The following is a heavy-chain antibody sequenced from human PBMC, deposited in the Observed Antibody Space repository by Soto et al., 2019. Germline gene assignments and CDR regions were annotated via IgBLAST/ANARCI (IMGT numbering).Heavy chain of an antibody. Sequence: GGSLRLSCAASGFTFSSYGMHWVRQAPGKGLEWVAVIWYDGSNKYYADSVKGRFTISRDNSKNTLYLQMNSLRAEDTAVYYCARDHQAYSYTYYFDYWGQGTLVTVSS. CDR3: ARDHQAYSYTYYFDY. CDR2: IWYDGSNK. J-gene: IGHJ4*02. CDR1: GFTFSSYG. D-gene: IGHD5-18*01. V-gene: IGHV3-33*01.